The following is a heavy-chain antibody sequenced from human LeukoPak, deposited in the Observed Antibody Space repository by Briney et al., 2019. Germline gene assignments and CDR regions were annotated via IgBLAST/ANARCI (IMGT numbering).Heavy chain of an antibody. D-gene: IGHD4-23*01. CDR1: GFTFSSYD. J-gene: IGHJ4*02. CDR2: ISNDGSDK. Sequence: GGSLRLSCAASGFTFSSYDMHWVRQAPDKGLEWVAVISNDGSDKDYADSVKGRFTISRDNSKNTLYVQMNSLRAEDTAVYYCVLGHYGGLFNNWGQGTLVTVSS. CDR3: VLGHYGGLFNN. V-gene: IGHV3-30-3*01.